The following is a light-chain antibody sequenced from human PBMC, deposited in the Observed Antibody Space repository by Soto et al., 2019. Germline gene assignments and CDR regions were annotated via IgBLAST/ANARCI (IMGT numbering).Light chain of an antibody. CDR2: RDN. CDR3: AAWDDSLSGPV. Sequence: QSVLTQPPSASGTPGQRVTISCSGSSSNIGSNYVYWYQQLPGTAPKLLIYRDNQRPSGVPDRFSGSKSGTSGSLAIGGLRSEDEADYYCAAWDDSLSGPVFGGGTKLTVL. J-gene: IGLJ2*01. CDR1: SSNIGSNY. V-gene: IGLV1-47*01.